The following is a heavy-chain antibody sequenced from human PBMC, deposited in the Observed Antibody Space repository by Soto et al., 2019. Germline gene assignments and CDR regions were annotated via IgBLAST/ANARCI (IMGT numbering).Heavy chain of an antibody. D-gene: IGHD6-19*01. CDR2: IYYSGST. V-gene: IGHV4-39*01. CDR3: ARHILSVGGWYVIGAFDI. CDR1: GGSISSSSYY. Sequence: PSETLSLTCTVSGGSISSSSYYWGWIRQPPGKGLEWIGSIYYSGSTYYNPSLKSRVTISVDTSKNQFSLKLSSVTAADTAVYYCARHILSVGGWYVIGAFDIWGQGTTVTVSS. J-gene: IGHJ3*02.